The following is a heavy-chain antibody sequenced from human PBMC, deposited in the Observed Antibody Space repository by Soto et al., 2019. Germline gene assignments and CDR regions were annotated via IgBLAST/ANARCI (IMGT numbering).Heavy chain of an antibody. CDR2: ISYDGSNK. D-gene: IGHD6-25*01. Sequence: QVQLVESGGGVVQPGRSLRLSCEASGYTFSSYGMHWVRQAPGKGLEWVAVISYDGSNKYYADSVKGRFTISRDNSKNTLYLQMNSLRAEDTAVYYCAKSPPSQRGAFDIWGQGTMVTVSS. V-gene: IGHV3-30*18. J-gene: IGHJ3*02. CDR3: AKSPPSQRGAFDI. CDR1: GYTFSSYG.